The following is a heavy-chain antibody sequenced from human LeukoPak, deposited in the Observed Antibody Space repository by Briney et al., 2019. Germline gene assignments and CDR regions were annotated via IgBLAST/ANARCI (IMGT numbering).Heavy chain of an antibody. V-gene: IGHV4-31*03. CDR3: AGYCSSTSCYRYLNWFDP. CDR2: IYYSGST. J-gene: IGHJ5*02. CDR1: GGSISSGGYY. Sequence: SQTLSLTCTVSGGSISSGGYYWSWIRQHPGKGLEWIGYIYYSGSTYYNPSLKSRVTISVDTSKNQFSLKLSSVTAADPAVYYCAGYCSSTSCYRYLNWFDPWGQGTLVTVSS. D-gene: IGHD2-2*01.